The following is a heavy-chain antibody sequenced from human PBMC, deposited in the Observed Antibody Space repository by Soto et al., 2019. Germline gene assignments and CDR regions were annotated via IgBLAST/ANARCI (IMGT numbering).Heavy chain of an antibody. CDR1: GFTFSSYW. J-gene: IGHJ4*02. V-gene: IGHV3-7*01. D-gene: IGHD3-9*01. Sequence: HPGGSLRLSCAASGFTFSSYWMSWVRQAPGKGLEWVANIKQDGSEKYYVDSVKGRFTISRDNAKNSLYLQMNSLRAEDTAVYYCAREDFDWLLPLPFDYWGQGTLVTVPQ. CDR2: IKQDGSEK. CDR3: AREDFDWLLPLPFDY.